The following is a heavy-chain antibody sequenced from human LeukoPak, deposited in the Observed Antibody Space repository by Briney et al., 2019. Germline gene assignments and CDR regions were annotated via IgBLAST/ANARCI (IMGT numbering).Heavy chain of an antibody. V-gene: IGHV3-23*01. Sequence: GGTLRLSCAASGFPFSSYAMSWVRQAPAKGLEWGSAISCSGGSTYYADSVKGRFTISRDNSKNTLYLKMNSLRAEDTAVYYCAKDDCSSTSCYRTYAFDIWGQGTMVTVSS. CDR2: ISCSGGST. CDR1: GFPFSSYA. D-gene: IGHD2-2*01. J-gene: IGHJ3*02. CDR3: AKDDCSSTSCYRTYAFDI.